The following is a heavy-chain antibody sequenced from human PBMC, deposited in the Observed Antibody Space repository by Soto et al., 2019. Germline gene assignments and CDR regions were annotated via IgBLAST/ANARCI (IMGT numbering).Heavy chain of an antibody. CDR1: GFTFSSYA. CDR2: ISGSGGST. CDR3: TASSGWYNAFDI. V-gene: IGHV3-23*01. D-gene: IGHD6-19*01. J-gene: IGHJ3*02. Sequence: GGSLRLSCATSGFTFSSYAMSWVRQAPGKGLEWVSAISGSGGSTSYADSVKGRFTISRDNSKNTLYLQMNSLRAEDTAVYYCTASSGWYNAFDIWGQGTMVTVPS.